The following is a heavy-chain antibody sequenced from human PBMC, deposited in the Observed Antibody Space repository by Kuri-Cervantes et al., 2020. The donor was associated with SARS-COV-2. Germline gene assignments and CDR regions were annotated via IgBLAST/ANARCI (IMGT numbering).Heavy chain of an antibody. CDR3: AKVPYPFPYQLLFDY. Sequence: GGSLRLSCAASGFTFSSYGMHWVRQAPGKGLEWVSAISGSGGSTYYADSVKGRFTISRDNSKNTLYLQMNSLRAEDTAVYYCAKVPYPFPYQLLFDYWGQGTLVTVSS. V-gene: IGHV3-23*01. CDR1: GFTFSSYG. CDR2: ISGSGGST. D-gene: IGHD2-2*01. J-gene: IGHJ4*02.